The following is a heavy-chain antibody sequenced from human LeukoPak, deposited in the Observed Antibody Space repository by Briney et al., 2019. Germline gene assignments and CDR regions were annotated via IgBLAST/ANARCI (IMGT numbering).Heavy chain of an antibody. CDR1: GFTFSSFS. D-gene: IGHD1-26*01. Sequence: GGSLRLSCAASGFTFSSFSMNWVRQAPGKGLEYVSAISSNGGSTYYANSVKGRFTISRDNSKNTLYLQMGSLRAEDMAVYYCARGGATRGDYWGQGTLVTVSS. J-gene: IGHJ4*02. V-gene: IGHV3-64*01. CDR2: ISSNGGST. CDR3: ARGGATRGDY.